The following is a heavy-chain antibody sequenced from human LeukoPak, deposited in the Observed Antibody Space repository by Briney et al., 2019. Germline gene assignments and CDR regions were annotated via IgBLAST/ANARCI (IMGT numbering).Heavy chain of an antibody. J-gene: IGHJ5*02. D-gene: IGHD2-2*01. CDR1: GGTFSSYA. Sequence: KVSCKASGGTFSSYAISWVRQAPGQGLEWMGGIIPIFGTANYAQKFQGRVTITADESTSTAYMELSSLRSEDTAVYYCARNVAGLGSTAAMPPVDWFDPWGQGTLVTVSS. CDR3: ARNVAGLGSTAAMPPVDWFDP. V-gene: IGHV1-69*01. CDR2: IIPIFGTA.